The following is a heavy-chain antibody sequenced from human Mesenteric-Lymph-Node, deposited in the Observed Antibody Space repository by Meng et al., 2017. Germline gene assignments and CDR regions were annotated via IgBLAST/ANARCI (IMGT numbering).Heavy chain of an antibody. CDR1: GLTFSSYG. CDR3: ARREMVRGLDY. V-gene: IGHV3-33*01. CDR2: IWYDGSNK. D-gene: IGHD3-10*01. Sequence: QVQLVESGGGVVQPGRSLRLSCAASGLTFSSYGMHWVRQAPGKGLEWVAVIWYDGSNKYYADSVKGRFTISRDNSKNTLYLQMNSLRAEDTAVYYCARREMVRGLDYWGQGTLVTVSS. J-gene: IGHJ4*02.